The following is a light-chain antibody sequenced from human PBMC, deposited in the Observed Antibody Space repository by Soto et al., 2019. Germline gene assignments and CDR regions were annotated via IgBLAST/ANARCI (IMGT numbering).Light chain of an antibody. CDR1: QSVLYSSNNKNY. Sequence: DIVMTQSPDSLAVSLGERATINCKSSQSVLYSSNNKNYLAWYQQKPGQPPKLPIYWASTRESGVPDRISGSGSGTAFTLPISSLQAEDVAVYYCQQYYSIPPTFGGGTKVEIK. CDR2: WAS. CDR3: QQYYSIPPT. J-gene: IGKJ4*01. V-gene: IGKV4-1*01.